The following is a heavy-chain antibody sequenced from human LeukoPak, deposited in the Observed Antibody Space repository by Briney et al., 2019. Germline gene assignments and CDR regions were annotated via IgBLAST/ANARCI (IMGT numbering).Heavy chain of an antibody. D-gene: IGHD6-13*01. V-gene: IGHV1-46*01. CDR1: GYTFTSYA. J-gene: IGHJ4*02. CDR2: INPRRGST. CDR3: TREGAAEAKNFDY. Sequence: ASVKVSCKASGYTFTSYAIHWVRQAPGLGHEWMGIINPRRGSTRYAQKFQDRVVVTRDTSTSTVYMELSSLRSDDTAVYYCTREGAAEAKNFDYWGQGTLVTVSS.